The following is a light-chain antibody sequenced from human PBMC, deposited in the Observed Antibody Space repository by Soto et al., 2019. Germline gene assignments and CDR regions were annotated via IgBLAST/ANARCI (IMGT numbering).Light chain of an antibody. Sequence: QSALTQPASVSGSPGQSITISCTGTSSDVGGYNYVSWYQQHPGKAPXLMIYDVSNRPSGVSXRFXGSXSGXTAXLTXSGLQAEDEADYYCSSYTSSSTYVFGTGTKLTVL. CDR3: SSYTSSSTYV. J-gene: IGLJ1*01. V-gene: IGLV2-14*01. CDR2: DVS. CDR1: SSDVGGYNY.